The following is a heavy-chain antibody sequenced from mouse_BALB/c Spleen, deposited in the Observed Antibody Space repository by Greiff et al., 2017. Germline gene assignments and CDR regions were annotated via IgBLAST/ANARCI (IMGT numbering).Heavy chain of an antibody. D-gene: IGHD1-3*01. Sequence: VQLQQSGPGLVKPSQSLSLTCSVTGYSITSGYYWNWIRQFPGNKLEWMGYISYDGSNNYNPSLKNRISITRDTSKNQFFLKLNSVTTEDTATYYCARAELPFYFDYWGQGTTLTVSS. CDR1: GYSITSGYY. V-gene: IGHV3-6*02. J-gene: IGHJ2*01. CDR2: ISYDGSN. CDR3: ARAELPFYFDY.